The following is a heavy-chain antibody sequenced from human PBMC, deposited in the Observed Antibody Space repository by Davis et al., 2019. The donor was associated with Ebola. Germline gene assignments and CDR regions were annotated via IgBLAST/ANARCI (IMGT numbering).Heavy chain of an antibody. D-gene: IGHD3-10*01. J-gene: IGHJ3*02. CDR3: ATDPYYPI. CDR2: ISYDGSNK. CDR1: GFTFSSYG. V-gene: IGHV3-30*03. Sequence: GESLKISCAASGFTFSSYGMHWVRQAPGKGLEWVAVISYDGSNKYYADSVKGRFTISRDNSKNTLYLQMNSLRAEDTAVYYCATDPYYPIWGQGTMVTVSS.